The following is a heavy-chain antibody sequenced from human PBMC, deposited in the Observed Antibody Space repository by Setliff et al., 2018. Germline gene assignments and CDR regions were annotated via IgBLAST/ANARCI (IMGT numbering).Heavy chain of an antibody. CDR3: ARHRVGNSGYAIPILDF. J-gene: IGHJ4*02. D-gene: IGHD5-12*01. Sequence: KVSCKPSGYSFDDYWIAWVRQMPGKGLEWMGMTQPRDRDVRYSPSFGGQVTISADRSTGTAYLQWSRLKASDTAIDYCARHRVGNSGYAIPILDFWGQGALVTVSS. CDR1: GYSFDDYW. V-gene: IGHV5-51*01. CDR2: TQPRDRDV.